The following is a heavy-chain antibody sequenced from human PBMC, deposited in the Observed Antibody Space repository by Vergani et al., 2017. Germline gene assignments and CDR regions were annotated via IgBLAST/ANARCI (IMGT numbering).Heavy chain of an antibody. J-gene: IGHJ6*02. V-gene: IGHV4-59*01. CDR2: IYYSGST. Sequence: QVQLQESGPGLVKPSETLSLTCTVSGGSISSYYWSWIRQPPGKGLEWIRYIYYSGSTNYNPPLKSRVTISVDTSKNQFSLKLSSVTAADTAVYYCARGMYYYDSSGYYQTSYYYYGMDVWGQGTTVTVSS. CDR3: ARGMYYYDSSGYYQTSYYYYGMDV. D-gene: IGHD3-22*01. CDR1: GGSISSYY.